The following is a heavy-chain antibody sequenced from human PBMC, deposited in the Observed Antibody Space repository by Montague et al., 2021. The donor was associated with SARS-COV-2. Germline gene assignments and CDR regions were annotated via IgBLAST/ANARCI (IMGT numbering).Heavy chain of an antibody. CDR3: AKLTTGYSYGTGDY. CDR2: ISGSGGST. J-gene: IGHJ4*02. Sequence: SLSFSASGFPSSSYAMSWVRQAPGKGLEWVSAISGSGGSTYYADSVKGRFTISRDNSKNTLYVQMNSLRAEDTAVYYCAKLTTGYSYGTGDYWGQGTLVTVSS. D-gene: IGHD5-18*01. CDR1: GFPSSSYA. V-gene: IGHV3-23*01.